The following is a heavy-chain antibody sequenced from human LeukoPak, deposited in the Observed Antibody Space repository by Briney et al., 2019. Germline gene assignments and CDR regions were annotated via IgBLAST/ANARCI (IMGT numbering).Heavy chain of an antibody. D-gene: IGHD2-15*01. CDR3: ARSIEDVEVVFDY. V-gene: IGHV4-59*08. Sequence: SETLSLTCTVSGGSISSYYWSWIRQPPGKGLEWTGYIYYSGSTNYNPSLKSRVTISVETSKNQFSLKLSSVTAADTAVYYCARSIEDVEVVFDYWGQGTLVTVSS. CDR1: GGSISSYY. J-gene: IGHJ4*02. CDR2: IYYSGST.